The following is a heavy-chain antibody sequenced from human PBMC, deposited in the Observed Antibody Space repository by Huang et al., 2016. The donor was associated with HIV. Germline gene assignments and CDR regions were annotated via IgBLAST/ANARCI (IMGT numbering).Heavy chain of an antibody. CDR2: VYDSGTT. D-gene: IGHD6-19*01. CDR3: VRDQGRLAVGGIDNWFDP. V-gene: IGHV4-59*02. Sequence: QVRLQESGPGLVKPSETLSLSCTVSGDSVSSHYWGWIRHPPGKGLAWIGTVYDSGTTKYNPSLKSRITISVDTSKNGFSLNITSVSAADTAMYFCVRDQGRLAVGGIDNWFDPWGQGALVTVSS. J-gene: IGHJ5*02. CDR1: GDSVSSHY.